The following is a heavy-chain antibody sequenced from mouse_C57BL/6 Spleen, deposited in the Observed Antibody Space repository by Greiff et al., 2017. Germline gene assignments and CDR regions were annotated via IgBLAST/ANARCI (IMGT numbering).Heavy chain of an antibody. CDR3: ARGPYGNYTSFDY. J-gene: IGHJ2*01. V-gene: IGHV5-6*01. Sequence: EVKLMESGGDLVKPGGSLKLSCAASGFTFSSYGMSWVRQTPDKRLEWVATISSGGSYTYYPDSVKGRFTISRDNAKNTLYLQMSSLKSEDTAMYYCARGPYGNYTSFDYWGQGNTLTVSS. D-gene: IGHD2-1*01. CDR1: GFTFSSYG. CDR2: ISSGGSYT.